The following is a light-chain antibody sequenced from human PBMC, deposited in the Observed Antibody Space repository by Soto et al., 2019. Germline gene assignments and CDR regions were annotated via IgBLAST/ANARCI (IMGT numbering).Light chain of an antibody. CDR2: GAS. J-gene: IGKJ1*01. CDR3: LHYYEWRRWT. Sequence: EIVITQSPATLSVSPGERATLSRRASQSISNNLACYQQQPGQTPRLLIYGASTTATGIPARFSGSGTGTEFTLTTSSLQSADFAVYYCLHYYEWRRWTFGQGTKVDIK. CDR1: QSISNN. V-gene: IGKV3-15*01.